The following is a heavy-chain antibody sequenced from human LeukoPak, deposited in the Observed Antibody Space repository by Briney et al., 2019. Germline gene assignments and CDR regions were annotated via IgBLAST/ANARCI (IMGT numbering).Heavy chain of an antibody. CDR2: IYYSGST. D-gene: IGHD3-22*01. J-gene: IGHJ4*02. CDR3: ARLYYDSSGYYPFDY. Sequence: SETLSLTCTVSGGSISSYYWSWIRQPPGKGVEWIGYIYYSGSTNYNPSLKSRVTISVDTSKNQLSQKLSSVTAADTAVYYCARLYYDSSGYYPFDYWGQGTLVTVSS. CDR1: GGSISSYY. V-gene: IGHV4-59*08.